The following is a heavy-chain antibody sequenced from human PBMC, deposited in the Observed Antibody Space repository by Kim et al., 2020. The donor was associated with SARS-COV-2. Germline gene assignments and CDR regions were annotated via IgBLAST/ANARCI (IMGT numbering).Heavy chain of an antibody. Sequence: SETLSLTCTVSGGSISSGGYYWSWIRQHPGKGLEWIGYIYYSGSTYYNPSLKSRVTISVDTSKNQFSLKLSSVTAADTAVYYCARSRSPFHLLSLLTTQPGGWFDPWGQGTLVTVSS. CDR2: IYYSGST. D-gene: IGHD4-4*01. J-gene: IGHJ5*02. CDR3: ARSRSPFHLLSLLTTQPGGWFDP. V-gene: IGHV4-31*03. CDR1: GGSISSGGYY.